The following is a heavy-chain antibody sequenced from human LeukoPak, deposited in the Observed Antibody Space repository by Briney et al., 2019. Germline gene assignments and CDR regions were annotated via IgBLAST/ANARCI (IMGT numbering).Heavy chain of an antibody. CDR1: GYTFTSYA. Sequence: ASVKVSCKASGYTFTSYAMHWVRQAPGQRLEWMGWINAGNGNTKYSQEFQGRVTITRDTSASTAYMELRSLRSDDTAVYFCARDTLSGNAFHIWGQGTLVTVSS. CDR3: ARDTLSGNAFHI. J-gene: IGHJ3*02. CDR2: INAGNGNT. D-gene: IGHD3-3*01. V-gene: IGHV1-3*01.